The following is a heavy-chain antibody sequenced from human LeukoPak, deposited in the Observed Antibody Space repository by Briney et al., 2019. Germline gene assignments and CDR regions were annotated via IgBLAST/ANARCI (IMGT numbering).Heavy chain of an antibody. J-gene: IGHJ5*02. CDR1: GFTFSNYW. Sequence: PGGSLRLSCAASGFTFSNYWMIWGRQAPGKGLEWVGNIKQDGSEKRYADSVRGRFSISRDNAQTSLYLQMNSVRAEDTAVYYCARASDPWLQLTWGQGTLVTVSS. CDR2: IKQDGSEK. CDR3: ARASDPWLQLT. V-gene: IGHV3-7*05. D-gene: IGHD5-24*01.